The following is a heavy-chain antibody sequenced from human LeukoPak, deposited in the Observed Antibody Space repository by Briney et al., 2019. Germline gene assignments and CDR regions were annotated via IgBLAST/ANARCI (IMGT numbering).Heavy chain of an antibody. D-gene: IGHD5-24*01. Sequence: TGGSLRLSCAASGFTFSSYAMHWVRQAPGKGLEYVSAISSNGHSTSYSNSVKGRFTISRDNSKNSLYLQMNSLRAEDTAVYHCARATMATINHDAFDIWGQGTMVTVSS. J-gene: IGHJ3*02. CDR3: ARATMATINHDAFDI. CDR2: ISSNGHST. CDR1: GFTFSSYA. V-gene: IGHV3-64*01.